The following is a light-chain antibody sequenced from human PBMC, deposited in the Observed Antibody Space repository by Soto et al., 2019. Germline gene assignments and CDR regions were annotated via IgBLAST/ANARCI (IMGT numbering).Light chain of an antibody. CDR3: QQRGSRPPT. J-gene: IGKJ3*01. CDR1: QSVSSY. CDR2: DAS. V-gene: IGKV3-11*01. Sequence: EIVLTQSPATLSLSPGDRATLSCRASQSVSSYLAWYQQTPGQAPRLLIYDASYWATGIPARFSGSGSGTDFTLTISSLEPEDVAVYYCQQRGSRPPTFGPGTRVDIK.